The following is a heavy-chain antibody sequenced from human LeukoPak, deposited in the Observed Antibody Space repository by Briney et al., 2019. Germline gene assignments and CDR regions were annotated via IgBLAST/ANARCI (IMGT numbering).Heavy chain of an antibody. Sequence: GVLRLSCAVSGFTVSNYYMSWVRQAPGKGLEWVSIIYSGGTKYYADSVKGRFTISRDNSKNTLYLQMNSLRAEDTAVYYCARGGFSHDSSGYLDYWGQGALVTVSS. CDR1: GFTVSNYY. CDR2: IYSGGTK. CDR3: ARGGFSHDSSGYLDY. J-gene: IGHJ4*02. D-gene: IGHD3-22*01. V-gene: IGHV3-53*01.